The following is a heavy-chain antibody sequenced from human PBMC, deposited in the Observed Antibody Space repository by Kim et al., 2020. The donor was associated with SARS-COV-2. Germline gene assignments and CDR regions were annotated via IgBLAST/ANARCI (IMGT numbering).Heavy chain of an antibody. CDR2: IIPILGIA. V-gene: IGHV1-69*04. Sequence: SVKVSCKASGGTFSSYAISWVRQAPRQGLEWMGRIIPILGIANYAQKFQGRVTITADKSTSTAYMELSSLRSEDTAVYYCARAPHYYGSGSYYLLYYWGQGTLVTVSS. J-gene: IGHJ4*02. D-gene: IGHD3-10*01. CDR1: GGTFSSYA. CDR3: ARAPHYYGSGSYYLLYY.